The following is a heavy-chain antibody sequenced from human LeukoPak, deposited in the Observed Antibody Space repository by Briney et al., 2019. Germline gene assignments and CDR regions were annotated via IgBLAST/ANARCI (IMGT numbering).Heavy chain of an antibody. D-gene: IGHD5-18*01. Sequence: GGSLRLSCAASGFTFSGYWMHWVRHAPGKGLVWVSRINSDGSSTNYAEYVKGRFTISRDNAKNTLYLQLNTLRAEDTAVYYCASGGTYSSGLPGSWGQGTLVTVSS. CDR3: ASGGTYSSGLPGS. V-gene: IGHV3-74*01. CDR1: GFTFSGYW. CDR2: INSDGSST. J-gene: IGHJ5*02.